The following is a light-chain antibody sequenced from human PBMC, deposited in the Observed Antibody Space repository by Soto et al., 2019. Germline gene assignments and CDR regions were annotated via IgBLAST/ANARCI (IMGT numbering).Light chain of an antibody. CDR3: SSYTSSSTLLI. CDR1: YSDIGGYKH. V-gene: IGLV2-14*01. Sequence: QSALTQPASVSVSPGQSVTISCIGTYSDIGGYKHVSWYQQHPGKAPRLIIYEASNRPSGISNRFSGSKSGNTASLTISGLQADDEADYYCSSYTSSSTLLIFGGGTKLTVL. CDR2: EAS. J-gene: IGLJ2*01.